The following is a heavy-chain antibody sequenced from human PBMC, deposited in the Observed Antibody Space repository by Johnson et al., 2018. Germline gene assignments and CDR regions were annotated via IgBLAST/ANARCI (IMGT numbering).Heavy chain of an antibody. V-gene: IGHV4-39*01. CDR2: TYYSGST. Sequence: QVQLQESGPGLVKPSETLSLTCTVSGGSISSSSYYWGWIRQPPGKGLEWIGSTYYSGSTDYNPSLQSRVTMSVDTSKNQLSLKLSSVTAADTAVYYCATSYYSGYYHNWGQGTLVTVSS. D-gene: IGHD3-22*01. CDR1: GGSISSSSYY. CDR3: ATSYYSGYYHN. J-gene: IGHJ4*02.